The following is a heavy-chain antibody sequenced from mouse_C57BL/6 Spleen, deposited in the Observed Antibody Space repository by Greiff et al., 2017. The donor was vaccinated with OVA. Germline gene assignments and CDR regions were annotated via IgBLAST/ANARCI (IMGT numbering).Heavy chain of an antibody. Sequence: VQLQQSGAELVRPGASVTLSCTASGFNIKDDYMHWVKQRPEQGLEWIGWIDPENGDTEYASKFQGKANITADTSSNTAYLQLSSLTSEDTAVYYCTTPYGNYGGDYYFDYWGQGTTLTVSS. D-gene: IGHD2-1*01. V-gene: IGHV14-4*01. CDR2: IDPENGDT. CDR3: TTPYGNYGGDYYFDY. CDR1: GFNIKDDY. J-gene: IGHJ2*01.